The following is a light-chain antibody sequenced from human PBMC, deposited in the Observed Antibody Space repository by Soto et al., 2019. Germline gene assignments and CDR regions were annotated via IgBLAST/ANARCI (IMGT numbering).Light chain of an antibody. J-gene: IGKJ1*01. CDR1: QSFSNKY. V-gene: IGKV3-20*01. CDR3: QQYGSSRWT. Sequence: ILLTQSPGTLSLSPGDRATLSCRASQSFSNKYLAWYQQKPGQAPRLLIYGASSRATGIPDRFSGSGSGTDFTLTISRLEPEDFAVYYCQQYGSSRWTFGQGTKVDI. CDR2: GAS.